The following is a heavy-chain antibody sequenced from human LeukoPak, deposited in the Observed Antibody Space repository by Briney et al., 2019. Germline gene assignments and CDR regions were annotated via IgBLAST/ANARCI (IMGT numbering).Heavy chain of an antibody. Sequence: PGGSLRLSCAASGFTFSSYAMSWVRQAPGKGLEWVSAISGSGGSTYYADSVKGRFTISRDNSKNTLYLQMNSLRAEDTAVYYCAKDYYYDSSGYYYPIGFDPWGQGTLVTVSS. CDR3: AKDYYYDSSGYYYPIGFDP. V-gene: IGHV3-23*01. CDR1: GFTFSSYA. D-gene: IGHD3-22*01. CDR2: ISGSGGST. J-gene: IGHJ5*02.